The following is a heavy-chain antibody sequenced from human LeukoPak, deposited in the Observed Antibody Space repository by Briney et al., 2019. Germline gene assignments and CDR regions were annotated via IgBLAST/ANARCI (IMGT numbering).Heavy chain of an antibody. V-gene: IGHV3-7*01. D-gene: IGHD6-19*01. CDR3: VRNLGWYALDQ. CDR2: IMKDGSIK. CDR1: GFTFRSYW. Sequence: PGGSLRLSCAASGFTFRSYWMTWVRQAPGKGLEWVADIMKDGSIKDYADSMGGRFTISRDNAKNFLFLQMNSLRAEDTAVYYCVRNLGWYALDQWGQGTPVTVSS. J-gene: IGHJ4*02.